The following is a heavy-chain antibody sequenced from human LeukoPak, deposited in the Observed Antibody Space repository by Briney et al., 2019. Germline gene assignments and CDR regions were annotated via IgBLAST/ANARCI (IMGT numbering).Heavy chain of an antibody. J-gene: IGHJ4*02. CDR1: GYSFTTYY. Sequence: ASVKVSCKASGYSFTTYYMHWVRQAPGQGLEWVGIIKPSGGSTSYAQKFQDRVTMTRDTSISTVYMELSRLRSDDTAVYYCARDSCSSTSCLSIDDYWGQGTLVTVSS. V-gene: IGHV1-46*01. D-gene: IGHD2-2*01. CDR3: ARDSCSSTSCLSIDDY. CDR2: IKPSGGST.